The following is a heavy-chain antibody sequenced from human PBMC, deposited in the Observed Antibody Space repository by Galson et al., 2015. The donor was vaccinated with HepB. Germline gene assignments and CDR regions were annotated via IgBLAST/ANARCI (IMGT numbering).Heavy chain of an antibody. J-gene: IGHJ4*02. CDR1: GFTFSSYG. Sequence: SLRLSCAASGFTFSSYGMHWVRQAPGKGLEWVAVIWYDGSNKYYADSVKGRFTISRDNSKNTLYLQMNSLRAEDTAVYYCAREPPYDFWSGYYDYWGQGTLVTVSS. CDR2: IWYDGSNK. V-gene: IGHV3-33*01. D-gene: IGHD3-3*01. CDR3: AREPPYDFWSGYYDY.